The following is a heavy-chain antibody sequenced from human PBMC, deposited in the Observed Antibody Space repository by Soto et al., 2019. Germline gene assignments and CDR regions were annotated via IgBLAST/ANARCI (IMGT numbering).Heavy chain of an antibody. CDR1: GGSISRGGYY. V-gene: IGHV4-31*03. CDR3: ARDEQYCSGGSCYYAFDI. J-gene: IGHJ3*02. D-gene: IGHD2-15*01. CDR2: IYYSGST. Sequence: PSETLSLTCTVSGGSISRGGYYWSWIRQHPGKGLEWIGYIYYSGSTYYNPSLKSRVTISVDTSKNQFSLKLSSVTAADTAVYYCARDEQYCSGGSCYYAFDIWGQGTMVTVSS.